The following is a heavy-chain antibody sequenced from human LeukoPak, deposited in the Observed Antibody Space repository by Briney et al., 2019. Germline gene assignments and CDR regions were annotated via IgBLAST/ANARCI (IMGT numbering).Heavy chain of an antibody. J-gene: IGHJ5*02. CDR3: AASLWFGESVFDP. D-gene: IGHD3-10*01. CDR1: GGSFSGYY. V-gene: IGHV4-34*01. Sequence: SETLSLTCADYGGSFSGYYWSWIRQPPGKGLEWIGEINHSGSTNYNPSLKSRVTISVDTSKNQFSLKLSSVTAADTAVYYCAASLWFGESVFDPWGQGTLVTVSS. CDR2: INHSGST.